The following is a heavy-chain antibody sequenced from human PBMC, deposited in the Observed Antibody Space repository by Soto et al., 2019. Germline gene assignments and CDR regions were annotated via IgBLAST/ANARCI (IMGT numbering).Heavy chain of an antibody. Sequence: QVQLVESGGGVVQPGRSLRLSCAASGFSFSYHAMHWVRQAPGKGLEWVADISYDGNNKYYADSVKGRVTISRDNSRNTLDLQMSSLRPEDTAVYYCARYSIAVAGTGFYFDYWGQGTLVTVSS. CDR2: ISYDGNNK. V-gene: IGHV3-30-3*01. J-gene: IGHJ4*02. D-gene: IGHD6-19*01. CDR1: GFSFSYHA. CDR3: ARYSIAVAGTGFYFDY.